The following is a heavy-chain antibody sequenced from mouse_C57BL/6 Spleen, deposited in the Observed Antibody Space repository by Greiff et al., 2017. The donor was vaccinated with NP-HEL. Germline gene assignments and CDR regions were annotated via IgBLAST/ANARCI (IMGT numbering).Heavy chain of an antibody. Sequence: QVHVKQSGAELVRPGASVTLSCKASGYTFTDYEMHWVKQTPVHGLEWIGAIDPETGGTAYNQKFKGKAILTADKSSSTAYMELRSLTSEDSAVYYCTSSDYEAFDYWGQGTTLTVSS. CDR1: GYTFTDYE. D-gene: IGHD2-4*01. CDR3: TSSDYEAFDY. J-gene: IGHJ2*01. CDR2: IDPETGGT. V-gene: IGHV1-15*01.